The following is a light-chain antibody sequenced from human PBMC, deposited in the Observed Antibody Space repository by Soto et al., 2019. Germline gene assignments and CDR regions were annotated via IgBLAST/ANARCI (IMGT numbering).Light chain of an antibody. CDR1: TRAVTSDYY. J-gene: IGLJ3*02. CDR3: LIYDGGVWV. V-gene: IGLV7-43*01. Sequence: QAVVTQPPSLTVSPGGTVTLTCASTTRAVTSDYYPSWFQQKPGKAPRALIYSTSNKPSWTPARFSGSLLGGKAALTLSGVQPEDEADYYCLIYDGGVWVFGGGTKLTVL. CDR2: STS.